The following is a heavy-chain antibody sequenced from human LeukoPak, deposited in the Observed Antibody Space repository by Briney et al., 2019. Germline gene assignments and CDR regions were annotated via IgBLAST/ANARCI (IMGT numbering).Heavy chain of an antibody. D-gene: IGHD6-19*01. J-gene: IGHJ3*02. CDR2: FDPEDGET. CDR3: ATGPIAVAGSDAFDI. Sequence: ASVKVSCKVSGYTLTELSMHWVRQAPGKGLEWMGGFDPEDGETIYAQKFQGRVTMTEDTSTDTAYMELSSLRSEDTAVYYCATGPIAVAGSDAFDIWGQGTMVTVSS. V-gene: IGHV1-24*01. CDR1: GYTLTELS.